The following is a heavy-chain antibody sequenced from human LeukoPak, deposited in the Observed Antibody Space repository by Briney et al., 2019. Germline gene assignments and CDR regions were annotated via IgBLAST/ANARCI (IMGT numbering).Heavy chain of an antibody. V-gene: IGHV3-33*01. J-gene: IGHJ4*02. CDR1: GFTLSIYG. CDR2: IWYDGSNK. Sequence: PGRSLSLPCAASGFTLSIYGMHWVRQVPGKGLEWVAVIWYDGSNKYYADSVKGRFTISRDNSKNTLYLQMNSLRAEDTAVYYCARSYCSSTSRYADYWGQGTLVTVSS. CDR3: ARSYCSSTSRYADY. D-gene: IGHD2-2*01.